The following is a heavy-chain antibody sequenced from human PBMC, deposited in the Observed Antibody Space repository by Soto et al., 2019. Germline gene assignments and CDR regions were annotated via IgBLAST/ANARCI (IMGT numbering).Heavy chain of an antibody. CDR3: ATIQLGPNWFDP. Sequence: SETLSLTCTVSGGSISSGGYYWSWIRQHPGKGLEWIGYIYYSGSTYYNPSLKSRVTISVDTSKNQFSLKLSSVTAADTAVYYCATIQLGPNWFDPWGQGTLVTVSS. CDR2: IYYSGST. CDR1: GGSISSGGYY. J-gene: IGHJ5*02. V-gene: IGHV4-31*03. D-gene: IGHD2-2*01.